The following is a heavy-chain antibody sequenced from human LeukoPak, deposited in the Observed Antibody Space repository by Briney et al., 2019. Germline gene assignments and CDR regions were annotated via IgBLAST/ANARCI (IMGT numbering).Heavy chain of an antibody. CDR1: GYTFTTYA. CDR3: ARDSDDSSGFDY. D-gene: IGHD3-22*01. J-gene: IGHJ4*02. CDR2: ITPGNGNT. Sequence: ASVKVSCKASGYTFTTYAMHWVRQAPGQRLEWMGWITPGNGNTKYSQEFQGRVTITRDTSASTAYMELSSLRSEDMAVYYCARDSDDSSGFDYWGQGTLVTVSS. V-gene: IGHV1-3*03.